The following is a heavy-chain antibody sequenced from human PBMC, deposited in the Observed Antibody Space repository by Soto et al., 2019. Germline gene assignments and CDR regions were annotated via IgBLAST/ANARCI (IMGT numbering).Heavy chain of an antibody. J-gene: IGHJ5*02. V-gene: IGHV1-18*04. CDR3: ARDGPLISSRSWLDP. CDR1: GYTFSSYG. Sequence: QVQLAQSGVEVKKPGASVKVSCKASGYTFSSYGISWVRQAPGQGLEWMGWISAYNGDVNYAQNFQGRVNMATDTSTSTAYMELRSLRSDDTAIYYCARDGPLISSRSWLDPWGPGTLVTVSS. CDR2: ISAYNGDV. D-gene: IGHD3-16*01.